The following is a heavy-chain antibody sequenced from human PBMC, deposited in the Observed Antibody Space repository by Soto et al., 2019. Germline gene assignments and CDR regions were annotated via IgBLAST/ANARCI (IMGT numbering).Heavy chain of an antibody. CDR3: ARAPRVTLNWFDP. CDR1: GGTFSSYA. V-gene: IGHV1-69*13. Sequence: SVKVSCKASGGTFSSYAISWVRQAPGQGLEWMGGIIPIFGTANYAQKFQGRVTITADESTSTAYMELSSLRSEDTAVYYCARAPRVTLNWFDPWGQGTLVTVSS. D-gene: IGHD2-21*02. J-gene: IGHJ5*02. CDR2: IIPIFGTA.